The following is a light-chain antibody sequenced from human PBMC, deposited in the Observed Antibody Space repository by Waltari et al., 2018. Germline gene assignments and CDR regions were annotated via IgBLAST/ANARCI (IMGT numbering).Light chain of an antibody. CDR1: SSDVGGYDL. CDR2: AVT. J-gene: IGLJ2*01. Sequence: QSALTQPASVSGSPGQSITISCAGTSSDVGGYDLVSWYHHHPDKAPKLLIYAVTKRPSGVSNRFSGSKSGNTASLTISGLQAEDEATYYCCSYLERTVFGGGTKLTVL. V-gene: IGLV2-23*02. CDR3: CSYLERTV.